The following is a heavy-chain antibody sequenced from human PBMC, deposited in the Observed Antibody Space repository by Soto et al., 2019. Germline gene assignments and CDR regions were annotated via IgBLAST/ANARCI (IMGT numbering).Heavy chain of an antibody. CDR3: ARDGGYDYYYYGMDV. D-gene: IGHD5-12*01. J-gene: IGHJ6*02. Sequence: SETLSLTCTVSGGSISSGGYYWSWIRQQPGKGLEWIGYIYYSGSTYYNPSLKSRVTISVDTSKNQFSLKLSSVTAADTAVYYCARDGGYDYYYYGMDVWGQGTTVTVSS. CDR1: GGSISSGGYY. CDR2: IYYSGST. V-gene: IGHV4-31*03.